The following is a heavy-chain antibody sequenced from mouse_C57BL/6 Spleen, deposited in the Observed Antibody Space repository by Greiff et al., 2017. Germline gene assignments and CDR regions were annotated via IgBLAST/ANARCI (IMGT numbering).Heavy chain of an antibody. D-gene: IGHD1-1*01. Sequence: QVQLQQSGPELVKPGASVKISCKASGYAFSSSWMNWVKQRPGKGLEWIGRIYPGDGDTNYNGKFKGKATLTADKSSSTAYMQLSRLTSEDSAVYFCARSHYYGTRLPYYAMDYWGQGTSVTVSS. J-gene: IGHJ4*01. V-gene: IGHV1-82*01. CDR1: GYAFSSSW. CDR3: ARSHYYGTRLPYYAMDY. CDR2: IYPGDGDT.